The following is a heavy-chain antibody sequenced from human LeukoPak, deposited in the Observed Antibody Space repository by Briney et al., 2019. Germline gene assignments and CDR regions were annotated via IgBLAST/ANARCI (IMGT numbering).Heavy chain of an antibody. D-gene: IGHD3-22*01. J-gene: IGHJ3*02. CDR1: GFTFSSYA. Sequence: GGSLRLSCAASGFTFSSYAMSWVRQAPGKGLDWVSAIGGSGGNTYYADSVKGRFTISRDNSKNTLYLQMNSLRAEDSAVFYCHKPYDSSGQSSFDSFDIWGQGTMVTVSS. V-gene: IGHV3-23*01. CDR2: IGGSGGNT. CDR3: HKPYDSSGQSSFDSFDI.